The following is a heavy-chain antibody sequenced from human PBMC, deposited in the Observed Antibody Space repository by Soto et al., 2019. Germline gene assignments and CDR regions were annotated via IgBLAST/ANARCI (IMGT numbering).Heavy chain of an antibody. Sequence: SGPTLVNPTQTLTLICTFSGFSLSTSGMCVSWIRQPPGKALEWLALIDWDDDKYYSTSLKTRLTISKDTSKNQVVLTMTNMDPVDTATYYCARMYYYDSSGYGSFDPWGQGTLGTVSS. V-gene: IGHV2-70*01. CDR2: IDWDDDK. CDR1: GFSLSTSGMC. CDR3: ARMYYYDSSGYGSFDP. D-gene: IGHD3-22*01. J-gene: IGHJ5*02.